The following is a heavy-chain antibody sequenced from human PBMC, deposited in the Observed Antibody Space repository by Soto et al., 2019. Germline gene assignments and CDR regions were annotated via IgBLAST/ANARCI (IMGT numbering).Heavy chain of an antibody. CDR2: INHSVIA. CDR1: CGSFSGYI. J-gene: IGHJ4*02. Sequence: SETLSLTCDVDCGSFSGYIWTWIRQTPGNGLHCIGQINHSVIANXXPSLKSRXXISVRRSNSHXCLELXSVTAADTAVYYCAAAPRYWCQGTLVTVSS. CDR3: AAAPRY. V-gene: IGHV4-34*01. D-gene: IGHD2-15*01.